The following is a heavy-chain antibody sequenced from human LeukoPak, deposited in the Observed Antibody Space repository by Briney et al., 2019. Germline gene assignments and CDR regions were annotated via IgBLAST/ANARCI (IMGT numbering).Heavy chain of an antibody. V-gene: IGHV3-48*01. CDR1: GFTFRSYC. D-gene: IGHD4/OR15-4a*01. CDR3: ARDRPRDYAIDY. CDR2: IDGSSSTL. J-gene: IGHJ4*02. Sequence: GGSLRLSCAVSGFTFRSYCMNWVRQAPGKGLEWLSYIDGSSSTLYYADSVKGRLTTSRDTAKNSLYLQMNGLRAEDTAVYYCARDRPRDYAIDYWGQGTLVTVSS.